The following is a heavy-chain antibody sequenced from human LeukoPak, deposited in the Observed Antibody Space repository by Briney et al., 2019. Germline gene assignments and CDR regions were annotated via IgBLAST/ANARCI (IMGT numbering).Heavy chain of an antibody. CDR3: ARDAVLVPAAIGFDY. CDR1: GFTFSSYS. V-gene: IGHV3-21*01. D-gene: IGHD2-2*02. J-gene: IGHJ4*02. CDR2: ISSSSSYI. Sequence: GGSLRLSCAASGFTFSSYSMNWVRQAPGKGLEWVSSISSSSSYIYYADSVKGRFTISRDNAKNSLYLQMSSLRAEDTAVYYCARDAVLVPAAIGFDYWGQGTLVTVSS.